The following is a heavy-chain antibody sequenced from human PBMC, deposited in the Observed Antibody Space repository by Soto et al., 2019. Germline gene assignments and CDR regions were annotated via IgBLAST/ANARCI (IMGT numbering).Heavy chain of an antibody. V-gene: IGHV3-30*18. J-gene: IGHJ6*02. CDR2: ISYDGSNK. CDR1: GFTFSSYG. Sequence: QVQLVESGGGVVQPGRSLRLSCAASGFTFSSYGMHWVRQAPGKGLEWVAVISYDGSNKYYADSVKGRFTISRDNSKNTLYLQMNSLRAEDTAVYYCAKDAPTRHYDILTGYSYYYYGMDVWGQGTTVTVSS. D-gene: IGHD3-9*01. CDR3: AKDAPTRHYDILTGYSYYYYGMDV.